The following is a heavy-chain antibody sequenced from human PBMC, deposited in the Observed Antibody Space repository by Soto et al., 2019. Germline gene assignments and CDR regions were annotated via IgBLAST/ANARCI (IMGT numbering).Heavy chain of an antibody. CDR3: AHRGKWDYYDSSAPKTSRDAFDI. Sequence: SGPTLVNPTQTLTLTCTFSGFSLSTSGVGVGWIRQPPGKALEWLALIYWNDDKRYSPSLKSRLTITKDTSKNQVVLTMTSMEPVDTATYYYAHRGKWDYYDSSAPKTSRDAFDIWGQGTMVTVSS. J-gene: IGHJ3*02. V-gene: IGHV2-5*01. CDR2: IYWNDDK. CDR1: GFSLSTSGVG. D-gene: IGHD3-22*01.